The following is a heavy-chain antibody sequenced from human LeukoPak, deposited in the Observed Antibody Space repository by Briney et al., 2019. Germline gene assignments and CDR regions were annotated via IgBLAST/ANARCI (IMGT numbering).Heavy chain of an antibody. J-gene: IGHJ4*02. D-gene: IGHD3-22*01. CDR2: IYYSGST. CDR1: GGSISSYY. Sequence: SETLSLTCTVSGGSISSYYWSWIRQPPGKGLEWIGYIYYSGSTNYNPSLKSRVTISVDTSKNQFSLKLSSVTAADTAVYYCARWMYYYDSSGYGGSQHVARDWGQGTLVTVSS. CDR3: ARWMYYYDSSGYGGSQHVARD. V-gene: IGHV4-59*12.